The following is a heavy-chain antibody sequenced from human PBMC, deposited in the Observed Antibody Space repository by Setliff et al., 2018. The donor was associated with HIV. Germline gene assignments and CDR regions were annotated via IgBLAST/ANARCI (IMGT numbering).Heavy chain of an antibody. J-gene: IGHJ4*02. CDR2: VYHSGAT. Sequence: PSETLSLTCAVSGYSISTAYYWGWIRQPPGTGLEWIGSVYHSGATYDNPSLKSRVTISVAMSNNQFSLKVTSVTAADTAVYYCMRGRSITIFGVAYFDFWGQGTQVTVSS. V-gene: IGHV4-38-2*01. CDR1: GYSISTAYY. CDR3: MRGRSITIFGVAYFDF. D-gene: IGHD3-3*01.